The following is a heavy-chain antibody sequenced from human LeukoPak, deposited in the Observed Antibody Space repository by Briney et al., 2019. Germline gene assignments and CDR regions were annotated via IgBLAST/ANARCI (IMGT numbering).Heavy chain of an antibody. CDR2: IDPYTGNT. Sequence: ASVKVSCKASGYNFFGYYLHWVRQAPGQGLEWMAWIDPYTGNTHYAQKLQGRITVTRDTSLSTTYMELNWLTSDDTALYYCAREYSASEHWGQGTLVTVSS. CDR3: AREYSASEH. CDR1: GYNFFGYY. J-gene: IGHJ1*01. D-gene: IGHD5-12*01. V-gene: IGHV1-2*02.